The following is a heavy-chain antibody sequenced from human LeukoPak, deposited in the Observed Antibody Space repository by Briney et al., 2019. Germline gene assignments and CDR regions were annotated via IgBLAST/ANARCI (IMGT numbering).Heavy chain of an antibody. CDR3: AKHQNQQWLVPYYYYYGMDV. CDR1: GFTFSSYA. Sequence: GGSLRLSCAASGFTFSSYAMSWVRQAPGKGLEWVSAISGSGGSTYYADSVKGRFTISRDNFKNTLYLQMNSLRAEDTAVYYWAKHQNQQWLVPYYYYYGMDVWGQGTTVTVSS. CDR2: ISGSGGST. V-gene: IGHV3-23*01. D-gene: IGHD6-19*01. J-gene: IGHJ6*02.